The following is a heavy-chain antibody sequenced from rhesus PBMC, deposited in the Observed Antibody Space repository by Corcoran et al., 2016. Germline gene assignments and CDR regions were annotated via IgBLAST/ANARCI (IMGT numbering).Heavy chain of an antibody. D-gene: IGHD3-3*01. CDR2: ISGSGGST. V-gene: IGHV4-173*01. CDR3: ARLGNNFWSGYLGY. CDR1: GGSIRTNY. Sequence: QLQLQESGPGLVKPSETLSLTCAVSGGSIRTNYWSLIRQPPGQVLEWSGRISGSGGSTDYNPALKSRVTISTDTSKNQFSLKLSSVTAADTAVYYCARLGNNFWSGYLGYWGQGVLVTVSS. J-gene: IGHJ4*01.